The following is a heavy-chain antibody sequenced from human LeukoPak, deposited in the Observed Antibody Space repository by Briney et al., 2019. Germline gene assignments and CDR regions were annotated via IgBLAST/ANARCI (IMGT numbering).Heavy chain of an antibody. CDR2: ISYDGSNK. J-gene: IGHJ4*02. Sequence: PGGSLRLSCAASGFTFSSYGMHWVRQAPGKGLEWVAVISYDGSNKYYADSVKGRFTISRDNSKNTLYLQMNSLRAEDTAVYYCAKDGNLLSLPSLPYYFDYRGQGTLVTVSS. D-gene: IGHD1-26*01. CDR1: GFTFSSYG. V-gene: IGHV3-30*18. CDR3: AKDGNLLSLPSLPYYFDY.